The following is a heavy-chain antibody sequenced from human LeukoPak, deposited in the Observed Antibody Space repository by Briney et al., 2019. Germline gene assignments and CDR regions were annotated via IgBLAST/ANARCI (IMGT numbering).Heavy chain of an antibody. J-gene: IGHJ5*02. CDR2: IYYSGST. CDR1: GGSISSYY. Sequence: SETLSLTCTVSGGSISSYYWSWIRQPPGKGLEWIGYIYYSGSTHYNPSLKSRVTISVDTSKNQFSLKLSSVTAVDTAVYYCARGGRVLNWFDPWGQGTLVTVSS. D-gene: IGHD3-16*01. CDR3: ARGGRVLNWFDP. V-gene: IGHV4-59*01.